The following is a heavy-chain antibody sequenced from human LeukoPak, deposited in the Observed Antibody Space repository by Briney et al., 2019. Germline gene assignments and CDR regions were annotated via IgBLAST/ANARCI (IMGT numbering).Heavy chain of an antibody. CDR3: ARWGNRALDY. D-gene: IGHD7-27*01. Sequence: GRSLRLSCAASGFTFSSYGMHWVRQSPGRGLEWVSFISFDGSNEFYADSLKGRFTISRDNSKDTLYLQMDSLRVEDTAVYYCARWGNRALDYWGQGTLVTVSS. J-gene: IGHJ4*02. CDR2: ISFDGSNE. CDR1: GFTFSSYG. V-gene: IGHV3-30*03.